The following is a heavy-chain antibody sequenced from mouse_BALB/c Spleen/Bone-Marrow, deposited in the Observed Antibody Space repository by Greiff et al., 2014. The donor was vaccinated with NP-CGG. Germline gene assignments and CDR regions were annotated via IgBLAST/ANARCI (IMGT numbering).Heavy chain of an antibody. J-gene: IGHJ4*01. V-gene: IGHV1-69*02. D-gene: IGHD1-1*01. Sequence: QVQLQQSGAELVRPGASVKLSCRASGYTFTSYWINWVKQRPGQGLEWIGNIYPSDTYTNYNQRFKDKATLTVDKSSSTAYMQLSSPTSKDSAVYYCTRYGNSHYYAVDYWGQGTSVTVSS. CDR2: IYPSDTYT. CDR3: TRYGNSHYYAVDY. CDR1: GYTFTSYW.